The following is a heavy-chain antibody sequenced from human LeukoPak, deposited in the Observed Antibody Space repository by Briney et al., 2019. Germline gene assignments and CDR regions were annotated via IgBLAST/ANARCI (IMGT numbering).Heavy chain of an antibody. D-gene: IGHD3-22*01. CDR3: ARAPSEIGGYYPEYFRH. Sequence: AGASLRLSCAASGFTFSSYWMHWVCQGPGKGLVRVSRIKSDGSTNYADSVKGRFTISRDNAKNTLSLQMNSLRAEDTGVYYCARAPSEIGGYYPEYFRHWGQGTLVTVSS. CDR1: GFTFSSYW. V-gene: IGHV3-74*01. J-gene: IGHJ1*01. CDR2: IKSDGST.